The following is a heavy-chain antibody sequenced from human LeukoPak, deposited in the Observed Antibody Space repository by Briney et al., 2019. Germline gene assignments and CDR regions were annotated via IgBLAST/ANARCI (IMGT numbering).Heavy chain of an antibody. CDR3: ARGLYYYDSSGYCSD. CDR1: GGSFSGYY. CDR2: INHSGST. Sequence: SETLSLTCAVYGGSFSGYYWSWIRQPPGKGLEWIGEINHSGSTNYNPSLKSRVTISVDTSKNQFSLKLSSVTAADTAVYYCARGLYYYDSSGYCSDWGQGTLVTVSS. D-gene: IGHD3-22*01. V-gene: IGHV4-34*01. J-gene: IGHJ4*02.